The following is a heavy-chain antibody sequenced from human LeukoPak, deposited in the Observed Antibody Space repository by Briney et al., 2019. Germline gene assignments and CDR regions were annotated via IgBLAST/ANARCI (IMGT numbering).Heavy chain of an antibody. CDR1: GFTFSSYA. D-gene: IGHD6-13*01. CDR3: ARDRIAATGSLYSSAPDY. J-gene: IGHJ4*02. CDR2: ISYDGSNK. Sequence: GGSLRLSCAASGFTFSSYAMHWVRQAPGKGLEWVAVISYDGSNKYYADSVKGRFTISRDNSKNTLYLQMNSLRAEDTAMYYCARDRIAATGSLYSSAPDYWGQGTLITVSS. V-gene: IGHV3-30*04.